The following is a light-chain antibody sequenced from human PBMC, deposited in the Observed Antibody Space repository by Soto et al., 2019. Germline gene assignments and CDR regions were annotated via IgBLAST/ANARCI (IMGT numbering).Light chain of an antibody. Sequence: EVVLTQSPGTLSLSAGERATLSCRASESVANNHLAWYPQKPGQAPRLLIYDASTRAAGIPDRFSGSGSGTDFTLTISRLEPEDFGVYFCHHYTRSPIFTFGPGTTVD. CDR2: DAS. CDR1: ESVANNH. J-gene: IGKJ3*01. CDR3: HHYTRSPIFT. V-gene: IGKV3-20*01.